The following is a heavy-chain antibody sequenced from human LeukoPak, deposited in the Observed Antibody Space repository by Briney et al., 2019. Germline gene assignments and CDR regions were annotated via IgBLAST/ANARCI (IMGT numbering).Heavy chain of an antibody. CDR2: INPSGGST. V-gene: IGHV1-46*01. CDR1: GYTFTSYY. D-gene: IGHD3-22*01. CDR3: AADSSGYYYFDY. J-gene: IGHJ4*02. Sequence: ASVNVSSTASGYTFTSYYMHWVRQAPRQGLEWMGIINPSGGSTSYAQKFQGRVTMIRDTTTSTVCMELSSLRSEATAVYYCAADSSGYYYFDYSGQGTLVTVSS.